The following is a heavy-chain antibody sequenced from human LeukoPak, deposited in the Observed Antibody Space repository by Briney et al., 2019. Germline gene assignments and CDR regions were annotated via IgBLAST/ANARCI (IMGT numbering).Heavy chain of an antibody. D-gene: IGHD5-18*01. J-gene: IGHJ4*02. Sequence: PGRSLRLSCAASGFTFSSYAMHWVRQAPGKGLEWGAVISYDGSNKYYADSVKGRFTISRDNSKNTLYLQMNSLRAEDTAVYYCASPLRFSYTHFDYWGQGTLVTVSS. V-gene: IGHV3-30-3*01. CDR1: GFTFSSYA. CDR3: ASPLRFSYTHFDY. CDR2: ISYDGSNK.